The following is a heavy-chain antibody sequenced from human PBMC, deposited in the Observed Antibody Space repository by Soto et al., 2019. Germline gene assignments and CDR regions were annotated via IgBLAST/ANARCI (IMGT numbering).Heavy chain of an antibody. D-gene: IGHD6-6*01. CDR2: IILIFCTA. J-gene: IGHJ5*02. Sequence: GASVKVSCKASGGTFSSYAISWVRQAPGQGLEWMGGIILIFCTANYAQKFQGRVTITADDSTSTAYMELSSLRSEDTAVYYCARRASSIAARRPNNWFDPWGQGTLVTVSS. CDR1: GGTFSSYA. V-gene: IGHV1-69*13. CDR3: ARRASSIAARRPNNWFDP.